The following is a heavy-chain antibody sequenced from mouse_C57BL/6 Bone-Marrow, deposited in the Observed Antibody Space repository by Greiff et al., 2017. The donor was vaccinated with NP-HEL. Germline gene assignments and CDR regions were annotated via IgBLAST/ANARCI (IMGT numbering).Heavy chain of an antibody. V-gene: IGHV5-4*03. CDR1: GFTFSSYA. Sequence: EVKLMESGGGLVKPGGSLKLSCAASGFTFSSYAMSWVRQTPEKRLEWVATINDGGSYTYYPDNVKGRFTISRDNAKNNLYLQMSHLKSEDTAMYYCATAYYGSSYYFDYWGQGTTLTVSS. CDR3: ATAYYGSSYYFDY. CDR2: INDGGSYT. D-gene: IGHD1-1*01. J-gene: IGHJ2*01.